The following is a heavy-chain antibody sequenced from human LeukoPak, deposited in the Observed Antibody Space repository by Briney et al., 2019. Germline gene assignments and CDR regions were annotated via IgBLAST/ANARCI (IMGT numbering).Heavy chain of an antibody. Sequence: SETLSLTCAVYGGSFSGYYWSWIRQPPGKGLEWIGEINHSGSTNYNPSLKSRVTISVDTSKNQFSLKLSSVTAADTAVYYCARGLTVVTPVGYWFDPWGQGTLVTVSS. CDR3: ARGLTVVTPVGYWFDP. J-gene: IGHJ5*02. D-gene: IGHD4-23*01. V-gene: IGHV4-34*01. CDR1: GGSFSGYY. CDR2: INHSGST.